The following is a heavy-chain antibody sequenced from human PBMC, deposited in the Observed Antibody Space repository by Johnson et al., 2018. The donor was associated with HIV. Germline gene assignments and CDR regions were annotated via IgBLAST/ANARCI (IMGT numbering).Heavy chain of an antibody. J-gene: IGHJ3*02. CDR2: IWYDGSNT. V-gene: IGHV3-33*01. CDR3: ARAPPYGDYGDTFDI. D-gene: IGHD4-17*01. Sequence: QVQLVESGGGVVQPGRSLRLSCAASGFTFSSYGMHWARQAPGKGLEWVAVIWYDGSNTYYADSVKGRFTISRDNSKNTLHLQIGRLRAEDTAVYYCARAPPYGDYGDTFDIWGQGTMVSVSS. CDR1: GFTFSSYG.